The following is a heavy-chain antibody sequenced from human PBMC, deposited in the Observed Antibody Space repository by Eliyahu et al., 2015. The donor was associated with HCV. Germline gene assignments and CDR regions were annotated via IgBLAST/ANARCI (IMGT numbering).Heavy chain of an antibody. Sequence: SYGMHWVRQAPGKGLEWVAVIWYDGSNKYYADSVKGRFTISRDNSKNTLYLQMNSLRAEDTAVYYCARSLPHPSYDYMDVWGKGTTVTVSS. CDR1: SYG. V-gene: IGHV3-33*01. CDR3: ARSLPHPSYDYMDV. J-gene: IGHJ6*03. CDR2: IWYDGSNK.